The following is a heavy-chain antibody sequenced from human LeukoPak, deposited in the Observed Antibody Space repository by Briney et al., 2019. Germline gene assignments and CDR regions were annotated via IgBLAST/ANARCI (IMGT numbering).Heavy chain of an antibody. J-gene: IGHJ3*02. D-gene: IGHD6-19*01. Sequence: GVSLRLSCAASGYTFTSYGMHWVRQAPGKGLEWVAAIWYDGSKQIYEDSVRGRFTISRDNSKNTLYLQMNSLRAEDTAVYYCAKDPLRFGSGWQGDAFDIWGQGTMVTVSS. CDR3: AKDPLRFGSGWQGDAFDI. V-gene: IGHV3-33*06. CDR2: IWYDGSKQ. CDR1: GYTFTSYG.